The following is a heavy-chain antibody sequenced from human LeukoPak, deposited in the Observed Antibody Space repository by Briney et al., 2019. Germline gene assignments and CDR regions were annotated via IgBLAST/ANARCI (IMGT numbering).Heavy chain of an antibody. CDR2: IIPILGIA. V-gene: IGHV1-69*04. J-gene: IGHJ6*02. D-gene: IGHD3-10*01. CDR3: AGDYYGSGSYLPRYYYGMDV. CDR1: GGTFSSYA. Sequence: GSSVKVSCKASGGTFSSYAISWVRQAPGQGLEWMGRIIPILGIANYAQKFQGRVTITADKSTSTAYMELSSLRSEDTAVYYCAGDYYGSGSYLPRYYYGMDVWGQGTTVTVSS.